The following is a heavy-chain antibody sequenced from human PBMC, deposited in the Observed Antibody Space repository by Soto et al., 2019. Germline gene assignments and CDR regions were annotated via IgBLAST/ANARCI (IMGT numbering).Heavy chain of an antibody. V-gene: IGHV3-30*18. Sequence: QVQLVESGGGVVQPGRSLRLSCAASGFTFSSYGMHWVRQAPGKGLEWVAVISYDGSNKYYADSVKGRFTISRDNSKNXLYLQMNSLRAEDTAVYYCAKESSWAAAGTYYFDYWGQGTLVTVSS. CDR3: AKESSWAAAGTYYFDY. D-gene: IGHD6-13*01. CDR1: GFTFSSYG. J-gene: IGHJ4*02. CDR2: ISYDGSNK.